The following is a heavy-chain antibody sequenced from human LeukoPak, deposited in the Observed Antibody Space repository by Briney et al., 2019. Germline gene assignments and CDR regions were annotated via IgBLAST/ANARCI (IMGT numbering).Heavy chain of an antibody. CDR3: AKRGVVIRVILVGFHKEAYYFDS. J-gene: IGHJ4*02. CDR2: ISGSGGRT. V-gene: IGHV3-23*01. Sequence: GGSLRLSCAVSGITLSNYGMSWVRPAPGKGLEWVAGISGSGGRTNYADSVRGRFTISRDNPKNTLYLQMNSLRAEDTAVYFCAKRGVVIRVILVGFHKEAYYFDSWGQGALVTVSS. D-gene: IGHD3-22*01. CDR1: GITLSNYG.